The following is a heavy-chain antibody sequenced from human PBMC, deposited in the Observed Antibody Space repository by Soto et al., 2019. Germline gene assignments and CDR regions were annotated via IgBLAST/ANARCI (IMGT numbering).Heavy chain of an antibody. J-gene: IGHJ3*02. D-gene: IGHD3-22*01. Sequence: GESLKISCKGSGYSFTNYWIGWVRQMPGKGLEWMGIIYPGDSETRYSPSFQGQVTISADKSISTAYMQWVSLKASDTAMYFCARRDRSGPDIWGQGTMVTVSS. CDR3: ARRDRSGPDI. CDR2: IYPGDSET. CDR1: GYSFTNYW. V-gene: IGHV5-51*01.